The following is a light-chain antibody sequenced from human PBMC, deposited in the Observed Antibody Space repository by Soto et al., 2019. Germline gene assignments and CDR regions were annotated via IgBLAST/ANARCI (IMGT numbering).Light chain of an antibody. CDR2: TNN. CDR3: QSYDSRLSSYV. V-gene: IGLV1-40*01. CDR1: NSNIGAGYD. J-gene: IGLJ1*01. Sequence: QSVLTQPPSVSGAPGQRVTISCTGSNSNIGAGYDVHWYLQLPGTAPKLLVYTNNNRPSGVPDRFSGSKSGTSAPLAITGLQAEDEADYYCQSYDSRLSSYVFGTGTKLTVL.